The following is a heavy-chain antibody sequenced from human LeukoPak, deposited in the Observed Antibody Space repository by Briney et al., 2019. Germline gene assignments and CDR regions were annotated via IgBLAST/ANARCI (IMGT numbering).Heavy chain of an antibody. CDR1: GFTFSSYE. J-gene: IGHJ6*02. V-gene: IGHV3-48*03. CDR2: ISSSDSTI. Sequence: PGGSLRLSCAASGFTFSSYEMNWVRQAPGKGLEWVSHISSSDSTIYYADSVKGRFTISRDNAKNSLYLQMNSLRAKDTAVYYCARDGSAYGMDVWGQGTTVIVSS. CDR3: ARDGSAYGMDV. D-gene: IGHD1-26*01.